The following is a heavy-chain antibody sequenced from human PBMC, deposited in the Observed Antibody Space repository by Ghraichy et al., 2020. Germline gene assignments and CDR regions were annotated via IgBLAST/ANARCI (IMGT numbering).Heavy chain of an antibody. V-gene: IGHV1-46*02. J-gene: IGHJ4*02. CDR3: VRETYASGYYALH. D-gene: IGHD4-17*01. CDR1: GYTFNTHY. Sequence: ASVKVSCKASGYTFNTHYIHWVRQAPGQGLEWLGMFNPSTATTTYAQSFQGRVYMTGDTSTAGDTSTSTVYMDLKSLTSEDTAVYFCVRETYASGYYALHWGQGTLVTVSS. CDR2: FNPSTATT.